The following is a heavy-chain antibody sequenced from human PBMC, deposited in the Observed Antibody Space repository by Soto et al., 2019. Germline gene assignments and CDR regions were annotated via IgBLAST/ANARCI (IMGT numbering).Heavy chain of an antibody. Sequence: ASVKVSCKASGYTFTSYGISWVRQAPGQGLEWMGWISAYNGNTNYAQKLQGRVTMTTDTSTSTAYMELRSLRSDDTAVYYCARQSLTTVTTSGNWFDPWGQGTLVTVSS. CDR2: ISAYNGNT. V-gene: IGHV1-18*01. J-gene: IGHJ5*02. CDR3: ARQSLTTVTTSGNWFDP. CDR1: GYTFTSYG. D-gene: IGHD4-17*01.